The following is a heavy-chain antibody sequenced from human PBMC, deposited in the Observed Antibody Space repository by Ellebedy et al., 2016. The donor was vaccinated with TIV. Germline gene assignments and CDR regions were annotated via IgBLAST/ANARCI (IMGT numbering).Heavy chain of an antibody. V-gene: IGHV4-34*01. D-gene: IGHD2-15*01. CDR1: GGSFSGYY. CDR2: IYHSGST. CDR3: ARGAATFYSWFDP. Sequence: SETLSLTCAVYGGSFSGYYWSWIRQPPGKGLEWIGEIYHSGSTNYNPSLKSRVTISVDKSKNQFSLKLSSVTAADTAVYYCARGAATFYSWFDPWGQGTLVTVSS. J-gene: IGHJ5*02.